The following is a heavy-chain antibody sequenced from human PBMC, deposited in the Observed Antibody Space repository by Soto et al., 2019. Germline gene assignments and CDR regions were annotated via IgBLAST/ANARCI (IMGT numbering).Heavy chain of an antibody. CDR2: ISGSGSDT. D-gene: IGHD4-17*01. Sequence: GGSLRLSCAASGFTFSTYAMSWVRQAPGKGLEWVSAISGSGSDTYRAESVKGRFTISRDNSISMLYLQMNSLRTEDTVVYYCAHPRGYGVFDAYDFWGQGAMVTVSS. CDR3: AHPRGYGVFDAYDF. J-gene: IGHJ3*01. CDR1: GFTFSTYA. V-gene: IGHV3-23*01.